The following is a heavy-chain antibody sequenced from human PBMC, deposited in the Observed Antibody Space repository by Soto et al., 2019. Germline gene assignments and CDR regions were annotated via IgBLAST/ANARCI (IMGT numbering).Heavy chain of an antibody. D-gene: IGHD6-6*01. CDR2: IIPIFGTA. V-gene: IGHV1-69*13. CDR3: ARQSSSGGYFDY. Sequence: ASVKVSCKASGGTFSSYAISWVRQAPGQGLEWMGGIIPIFGTANYAQKFQGRVTITADESTSTAYMELSSLRSEDTAVYYCARQSSSGGYFDYWGQGTLVTVSS. CDR1: GGTFSSYA. J-gene: IGHJ4*02.